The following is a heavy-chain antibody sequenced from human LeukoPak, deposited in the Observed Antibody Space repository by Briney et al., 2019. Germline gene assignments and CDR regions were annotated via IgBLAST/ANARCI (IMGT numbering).Heavy chain of an antibody. CDR2: ISRTGNSI. V-gene: IGHV3-48*03. J-gene: IGHJ4*02. CDR1: GFTLTSYE. D-gene: IGHD2/OR15-2a*01. CDR3: ATVATLAFNY. Sequence: GGSLRLSCAASGFTLTSYEMNWVRLAPGKGLEWISYISRTGNSIYYADSVKGRFTVSRDSAKNSLYLQMNSLRAEDTAVYYCATVATLAFNYWGQGTLVTVSS.